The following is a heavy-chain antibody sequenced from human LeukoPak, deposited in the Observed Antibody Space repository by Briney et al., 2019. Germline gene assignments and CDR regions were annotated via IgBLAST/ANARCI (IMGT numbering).Heavy chain of an antibody. CDR3: ARGLPHSSSWKKRRNWFDP. J-gene: IGHJ5*02. Sequence: PSETLSLTCAVYGGSFSGYYWSWIRQPPGKGLEWIGEINHSGSTNYNPSLTSRVTISVDTSKNQFSLKLRSVTAADTAVYYCARGLPHSSSWKKRRNWFDPWGQGTLVTVSS. CDR1: GGSFSGYY. CDR2: INHSGST. D-gene: IGHD6-13*01. V-gene: IGHV4-34*01.